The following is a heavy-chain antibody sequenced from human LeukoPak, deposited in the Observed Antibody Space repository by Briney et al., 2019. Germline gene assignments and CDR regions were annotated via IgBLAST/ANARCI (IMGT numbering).Heavy chain of an antibody. Sequence: ASVKVTFKASGYTLTGYYIHLLRQAPAEGLEWMGGINPDSGGTNYAQKFQGRVTMTRDKSISTGYMELSRLKSDDTAVYYCARCPKQVGFAYWHFDLWGRGSVVSDSS. J-gene: IGHJ2*01. CDR2: INPDSGGT. D-gene: IGHD1-26*01. V-gene: IGHV1-2*02. CDR3: ARCPKQVGFAYWHFDL. CDR1: GYTLTGYY.